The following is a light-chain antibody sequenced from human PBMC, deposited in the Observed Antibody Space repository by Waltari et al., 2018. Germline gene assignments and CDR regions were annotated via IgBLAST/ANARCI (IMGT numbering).Light chain of an antibody. CDR1: SSDIGRYDI. Sequence: QSALTQPAAVSGSPGQSVTISCTGASSDIGRYDIVSWYQQHPGNAPKPVISYVSKRPSGVSDRFSGSKSGDTASLTISGLQFEDEADYYCCSYAGNYVWVFGGGTRLTVL. V-gene: IGLV2-23*02. J-gene: IGLJ3*02. CDR2: YVS. CDR3: CSYAGNYVWV.